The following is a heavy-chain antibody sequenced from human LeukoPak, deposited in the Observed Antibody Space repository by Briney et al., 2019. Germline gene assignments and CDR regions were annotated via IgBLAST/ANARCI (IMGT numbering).Heavy chain of an antibody. CDR2: INPNSGGT. CDR3: ARYCSSTSCYVPPYFDY. J-gene: IGHJ4*02. D-gene: IGHD2-2*01. V-gene: IGHV1-2*02. CDR1: GYTFTGYY. Sequence: ASVKVSCKASGYTFTGYYMHWVRQAPGQGLERMGWINPNSGGTNYAQKFQGRVTMTRDTSISTAYMELSRLRSDDTAVYYCARYCSSTSCYVPPYFDYWGQGTLVTVSS.